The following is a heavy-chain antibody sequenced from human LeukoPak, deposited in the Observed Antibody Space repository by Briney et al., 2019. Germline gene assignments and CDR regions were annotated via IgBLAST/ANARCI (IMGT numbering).Heavy chain of an antibody. CDR1: GFTFGDYA. V-gene: IGHV3-49*04. CDR2: LRSKAYGGPT. J-gene: IGHJ4*02. Sequence: PGRSVSLSCTVCGFTFGDYAMRGVRQAPGKGLEWVGFLRSKAYGGPTESAASVTGRFTISRDDSKSIADLQMNSLKTEDTAVYYCTRGYRSGTIEPFFDYWGQGTLVTVSS. D-gene: IGHD1-7*01. CDR3: TRGYRSGTIEPFFDY.